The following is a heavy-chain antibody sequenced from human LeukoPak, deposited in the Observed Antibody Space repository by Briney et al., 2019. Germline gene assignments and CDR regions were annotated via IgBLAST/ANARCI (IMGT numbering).Heavy chain of an antibody. D-gene: IGHD3-22*01. J-gene: IGHJ4*02. Sequence: ASVKVSCKASGYTFTGYYMHWVRQAPGQGLEWMGWINPNSGGTNYAQKFQGRVTMTRDTSISTAYMELSRLRSDDTAVYYCARSPSYYYDRTFDYWGQGTLVTVSS. V-gene: IGHV1-2*02. CDR3: ARSPSYYYDRTFDY. CDR2: INPNSGGT. CDR1: GYTFTGYY.